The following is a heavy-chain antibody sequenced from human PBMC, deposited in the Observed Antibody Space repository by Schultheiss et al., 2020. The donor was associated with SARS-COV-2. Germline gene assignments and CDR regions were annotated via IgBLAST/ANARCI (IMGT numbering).Heavy chain of an antibody. V-gene: IGHV3-74*01. Sequence: GGSLRLSCAASGFTFDDYAMHWVRQAPGKGLEWVSGINSDGSSTSYADSVKGRFTISRDNAKNTLYLQMNSLRAEDTAVYYCARATWRGTVPDDYWGQGTLVTVSS. D-gene: IGHD4-11*01. CDR3: ARATWRGTVPDDY. CDR1: GFTFDDYA. J-gene: IGHJ4*02. CDR2: INSDGSST.